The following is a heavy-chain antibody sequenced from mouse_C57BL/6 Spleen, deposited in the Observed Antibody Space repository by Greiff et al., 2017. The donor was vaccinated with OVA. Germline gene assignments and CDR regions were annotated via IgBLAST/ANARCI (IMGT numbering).Heavy chain of an antibody. CDR2: IRNKANGYTT. J-gene: IGHJ3*01. Sequence: EVKLMESGGGLVQPGGSLSLSCAASGFTFTDYYMSWVRQPPGKALEWLGFIRNKANGYTTEYSASVKGRFTISRDNSQSILYLQMNALRAEDSATYYCARYNGGNGLAYWGQGTLVTVSA. CDR3: ARYNGGNGLAY. D-gene: IGHD2-1*01. V-gene: IGHV7-3*01. CDR1: GFTFTDYY.